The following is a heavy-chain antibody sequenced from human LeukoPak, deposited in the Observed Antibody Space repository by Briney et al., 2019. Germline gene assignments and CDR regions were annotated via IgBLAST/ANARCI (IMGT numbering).Heavy chain of an antibody. CDR1: GFTFSNFS. CDR2: INQDESQK. Sequence: GGSLRLSCAASGFTFSNFSMNWVRQAPGKGLEWVANINQDESQKYYVDSVKGRFTISRDTAKNSLYLQMNSLRAEDTAIYYCARKGITMITEHDYWGQGTLVTVSS. D-gene: IGHD3-22*01. J-gene: IGHJ4*02. CDR3: ARKGITMITEHDY. V-gene: IGHV3-7*01.